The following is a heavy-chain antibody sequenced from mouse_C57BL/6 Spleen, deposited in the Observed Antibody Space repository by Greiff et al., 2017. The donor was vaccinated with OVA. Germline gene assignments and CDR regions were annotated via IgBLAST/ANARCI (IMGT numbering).Heavy chain of an antibody. CDR2: IYPGDGDT. D-gene: IGHD1-1*01. CDR3: AYYGSSYVGIDYAMDY. J-gene: IGHJ4*01. V-gene: IGHV1-82*01. Sequence: LQESGPELVKPGASVKISCKASGYAFSSSWMNWVRQRPGKGLEWIGRIYPGDGDTNYNGKLKGQATLTADKSSSTAYMQLSSLTSEDSAVYFCAYYGSSYVGIDYAMDYWGQGTSVTVSS. CDR1: GYAFSSSW.